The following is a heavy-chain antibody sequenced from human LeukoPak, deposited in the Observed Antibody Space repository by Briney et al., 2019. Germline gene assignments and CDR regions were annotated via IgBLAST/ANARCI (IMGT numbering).Heavy chain of an antibody. J-gene: IGHJ3*02. CDR1: GGSISSYY. V-gene: IGHV4-4*07. Sequence: SETLSLTCTVSGGSISSYYWSWIRQPAGKGLEWIGRIYTSGSTNYNPSLKSRVTMSVDTSKNQFSLKLSSVTAADTAVYYCARDYCSGGSCYLSPDAFDIWAKGQWSPSLQ. D-gene: IGHD2-15*01. CDR3: ARDYCSGGSCYLSPDAFDI. CDR2: IYTSGST.